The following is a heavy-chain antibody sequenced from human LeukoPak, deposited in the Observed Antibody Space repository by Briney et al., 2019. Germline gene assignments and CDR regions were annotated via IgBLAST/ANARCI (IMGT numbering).Heavy chain of an antibody. CDR2: IYTSGST. D-gene: IGHD3-22*01. J-gene: IGHJ2*01. CDR3: ARDTEYYDSSGYYYRYWYFDL. CDR1: GGSISSGSYY. Sequence: PSETLSLTCTVSGGSISSGSYYWRWLRQPAGTGLEWLGRIYTSGSTNYNPSLKSRVTISVDTSKNQFSLKLSSVTAADTAVYYCARDTEYYDSSGYYYRYWYFDLWGRGTLVTVSS. V-gene: IGHV4-61*02.